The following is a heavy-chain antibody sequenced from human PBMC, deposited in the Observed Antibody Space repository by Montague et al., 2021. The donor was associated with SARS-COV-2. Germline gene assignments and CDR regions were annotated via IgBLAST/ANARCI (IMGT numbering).Heavy chain of an antibody. Sequence: SETLSLTCAVSGGSISGYYWSWIRQPPGKGLEWIGYINYSGNTNXNPSLKSRVTISVDTSKNQFSLKLSSVTAADTAVYYCTRDAYQVIRSEYYYYGMDVWGQGTTVTVSS. CDR3: TRDAYQVIRSEYYYYGMDV. CDR2: INYSGNT. D-gene: IGHD2-2*01. CDR1: GGSISGYY. J-gene: IGHJ6*02. V-gene: IGHV4-59*01.